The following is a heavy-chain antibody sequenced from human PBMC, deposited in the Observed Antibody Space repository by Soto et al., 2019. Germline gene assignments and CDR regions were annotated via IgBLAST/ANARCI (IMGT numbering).Heavy chain of an antibody. V-gene: IGHV3-30*18. Sequence: QVQLVESGGGVVQPGRSLRLSCAASGFTFSSYGMHWVRQAPGKGLEWVAVISYDGSNKYYADSVKGRFTISRDNSKNTLYLQMNSLRAEDTAVYYCAKGINYYDSSGYFFDYWGQGTLVTVS. D-gene: IGHD3-22*01. CDR1: GFTFSSYG. J-gene: IGHJ4*02. CDR3: AKGINYYDSSGYFFDY. CDR2: ISYDGSNK.